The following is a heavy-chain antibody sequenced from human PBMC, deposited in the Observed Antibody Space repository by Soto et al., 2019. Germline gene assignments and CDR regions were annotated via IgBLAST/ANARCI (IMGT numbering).Heavy chain of an antibody. Sequence: EVQLVESGGGLIQRGGSLRLSCAASGFAVSSKYMTWVRQAPGKGLEWVSVIYGGGTTYYADSVKGRFTISRDTSKNTLYLQMNSLRAEDTAVYYCVQTTGWPGFDFWGQGTLVTVSS. CDR3: VQTTGWPGFDF. CDR2: IYGGGTT. CDR1: GFAVSSKY. J-gene: IGHJ4*02. V-gene: IGHV3-53*01. D-gene: IGHD6-19*01.